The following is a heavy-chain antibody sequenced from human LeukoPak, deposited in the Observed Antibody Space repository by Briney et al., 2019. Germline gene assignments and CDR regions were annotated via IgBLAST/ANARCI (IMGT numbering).Heavy chain of an antibody. V-gene: IGHV3-20*04. J-gene: IGHJ5*02. CDR2: INWNGGST. Sequence: GGSLRLSCAASGFTFDDYGMSWVRQAPGKGLEWVSGINWNGGSTGYADSVKGRFTISRDNAKNSLYLQMNSLRAEDTAVYYCARDASLAYCGGDCASAWGQGTLVTVSS. CDR3: ARDASLAYCGGDCASA. CDR1: GFTFDDYG. D-gene: IGHD2-21*02.